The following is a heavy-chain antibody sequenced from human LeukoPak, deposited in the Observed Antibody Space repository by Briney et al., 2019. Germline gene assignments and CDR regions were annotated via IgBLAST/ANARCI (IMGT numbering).Heavy chain of an antibody. D-gene: IGHD4-17*01. J-gene: IGHJ4*02. CDR1: GGSISSGGYY. CDR3: AREGGSMTTVTFFDY. CDR2: IYYSGST. Sequence: ASETLSLTCTVSGGSISSGGYYWSWIRQHPGKGLEWIGYIYYSGSTYYNPSLKSRVTISVDTSKNQFSLKLSSVTAADTAVCYCAREGGSMTTVTFFDYWGQGTLVTVSS. V-gene: IGHV4-31*03.